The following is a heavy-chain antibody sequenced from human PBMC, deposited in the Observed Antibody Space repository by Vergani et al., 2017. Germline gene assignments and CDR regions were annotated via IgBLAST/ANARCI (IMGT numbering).Heavy chain of an antibody. J-gene: IGHJ5*02. CDR2: ISSSSSYI. D-gene: IGHD3-3*01. V-gene: IGHV3-21*01. CDR1: GFTFSSYS. Sequence: EVQLVESGGGLVKPGGSLRLSCAASGFTFSSYSMNWVRQAPGKGLEWVSSISSSSSYIYYADSVKGRFTISRANAQKSLYLQINSLRAEDTAVYYCAKDYDCWSGPAGKRYNWFDPWGQGTLVTVSS. CDR3: AKDYDCWSGPAGKRYNWFDP.